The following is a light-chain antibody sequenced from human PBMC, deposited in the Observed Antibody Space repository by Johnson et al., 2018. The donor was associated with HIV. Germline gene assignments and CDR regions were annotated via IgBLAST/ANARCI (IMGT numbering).Light chain of an antibody. Sequence: QSALTQPPSVSAAPGQRVSISCSGSSSNIENNYVSWYQQVPGTAPKLLIYDNNKRPSGIPDRFSGSKSGTSATLGITGLQTGDEADYYCGAWVSSLSAGVCGTGTKVPSL. CDR1: SSNIENNY. CDR3: GAWVSSLSAGV. V-gene: IGLV1-51*01. J-gene: IGLJ1*01. CDR2: DNN.